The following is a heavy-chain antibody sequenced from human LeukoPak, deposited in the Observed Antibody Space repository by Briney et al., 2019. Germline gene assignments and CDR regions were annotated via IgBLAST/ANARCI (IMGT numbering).Heavy chain of an antibody. D-gene: IGHD6-19*01. CDR2: IIPIFGTA. CDR1: GGTFSSYA. V-gene: IGHV1-69*13. Sequence: GASVKVSCKASGGTFSSYAISWVRQAPGQGLEWMGGIIPIFGTANYAQKFQGRVTITADESTSTAYMELSSLRSEDTAVYYCARNHPHSSGIAWGYYYYMDVWGKGTTVTVSS. CDR3: ARNHPHSSGIAWGYYYYMDV. J-gene: IGHJ6*03.